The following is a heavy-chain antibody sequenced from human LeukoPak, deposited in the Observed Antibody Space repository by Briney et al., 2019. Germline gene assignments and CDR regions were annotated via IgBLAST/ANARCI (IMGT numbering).Heavy chain of an antibody. CDR2: IIPILGIA. V-gene: IGHV1-69*04. CDR3: ARAGMDTAMATDDKTYYYYGMDV. CDR1: GGTFSSYA. D-gene: IGHD5-18*01. J-gene: IGHJ6*02. Sequence: SVKVSCKASGGTFSSYAISWVRQAPGQGLEWMGRIIPILGIANYAQKFQGRVTITADKSTSTAYMELSSLRSEDTAVYYCARAGMDTAMATDDKTYYYYGMDVWGQGTTVTVSS.